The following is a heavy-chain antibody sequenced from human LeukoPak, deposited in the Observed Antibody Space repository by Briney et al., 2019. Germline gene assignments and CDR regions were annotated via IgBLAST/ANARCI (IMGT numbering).Heavy chain of an antibody. V-gene: IGHV1-2*02. CDR1: AYTFTDYY. Sequence: ASVEVSCKASAYTFTDYYVHWVRQAPGQGLEWMGWSHPSSGGAGYAQKFQGRVSMTGDTSISTAYMQLTRLRSDDTAVYYCGIKRIRGNPFDYWGQGTLVTVSS. D-gene: IGHD3-10*01. J-gene: IGHJ4*02. CDR3: GIKRIRGNPFDY. CDR2: SHPSSGGA.